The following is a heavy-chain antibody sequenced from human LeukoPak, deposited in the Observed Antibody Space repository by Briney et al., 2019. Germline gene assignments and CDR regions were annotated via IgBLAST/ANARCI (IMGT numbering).Heavy chain of an antibody. V-gene: IGHV4-38-2*02. J-gene: IGHJ4*02. CDR3: AREGPIRFLEQIDY. CDR1: SYSISRGYY. CDR2: IYHTGST. Sequence: ASETLSLTCTVSSYSISRGYYWGWIRQSPGKGLEWIGNIYHTGSTSYNPSLESRVTISLDLSKNQFSLRLSSVTAADTALYYCAREGPIRFLEQIDYWGQGTLVTVSS. D-gene: IGHD3-3*01.